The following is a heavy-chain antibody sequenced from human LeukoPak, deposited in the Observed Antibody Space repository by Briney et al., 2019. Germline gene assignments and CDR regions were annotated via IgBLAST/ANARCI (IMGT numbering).Heavy chain of an antibody. CDR3: ARALGYYYGSGSSGWFDP. J-gene: IGHJ5*02. CDR2: IYSGGST. Sequence: QSGGSLRLSCAASGFTVSSNYMSWVRQAPGKGLEWVSVIYSGGSTYYADSVKGRFTISRDNSKNTLYLQMNSLRAEDTAVYYCARALGYYYGSGSSGWFDPWGQGTLVTVSS. D-gene: IGHD3-10*01. V-gene: IGHV3-66*01. CDR1: GFTVSSNY.